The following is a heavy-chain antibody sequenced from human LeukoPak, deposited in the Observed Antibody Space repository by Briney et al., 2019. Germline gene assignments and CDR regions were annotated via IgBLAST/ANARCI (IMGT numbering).Heavy chain of an antibody. CDR1: GFTFSSYA. Sequence: GGSLRLSCAASGFTFSSYAMHWVREAPGKGLEYVSAISSNGGSTYYANSVKGRFTISRDNSKNTLYLQMGSLRAEDMAVYYCARAMVRVVIILPLDVWGKGTTVTVS. J-gene: IGHJ6*03. D-gene: IGHD3-10*01. CDR3: ARAMVRVVIILPLDV. V-gene: IGHV3-64*01. CDR2: ISSNGGST.